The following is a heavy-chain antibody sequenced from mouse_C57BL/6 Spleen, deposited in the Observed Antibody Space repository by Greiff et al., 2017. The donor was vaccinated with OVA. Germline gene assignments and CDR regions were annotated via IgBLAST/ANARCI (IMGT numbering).Heavy chain of an antibody. CDR1: GYTFTDYY. J-gene: IGHJ1*03. CDR2: INPNNGGT. Sequence: VQLQQSGPELVKPGASVKISCKASGYTFTDYYMNWVKQSHGKSLEWIGDINPNNGGTSYKQKFKGKATLTVDKSSSKATNELRSLTSEDSAVYYCARSTTVWYIDVWGTGTTVTVSS. V-gene: IGHV1-26*01. CDR3: ARSTTVWYIDV. D-gene: IGHD1-1*01.